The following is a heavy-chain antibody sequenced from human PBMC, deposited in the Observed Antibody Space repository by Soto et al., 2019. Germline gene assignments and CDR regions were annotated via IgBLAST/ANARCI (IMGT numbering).Heavy chain of an antibody. CDR1: GFTFSSYD. Sequence: EVQLVESGGGLVQPGGSLRLSCAASGFTFSSYDMHWVRQATGKGLEWVSAIGTAGDTYYPGSVKGRFTISRENAKNSLYLQMNSLRAEDTAVYYCARDTVTMAARSYYYGMDVWGQGTTVTVSS. CDR2: IGTAGDT. J-gene: IGHJ6*02. D-gene: IGHD6-6*01. V-gene: IGHV3-13*01. CDR3: ARDTVTMAARSYYYGMDV.